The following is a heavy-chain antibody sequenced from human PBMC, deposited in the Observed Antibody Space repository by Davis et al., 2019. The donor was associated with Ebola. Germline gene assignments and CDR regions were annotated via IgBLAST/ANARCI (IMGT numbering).Heavy chain of an antibody. CDR2: ISSSGSTI. CDR3: ARDEGVILVFHGMDV. CDR1: GFTFRSYS. J-gene: IGHJ6*02. Sequence: GGSLRLSCAASGFTFRSYSMNWVRQAPGKGLEWVSYISSSGSTIYYADSVKGRFTISRDNAKNTLYLQMNSLRAEDTAVYYCARDEGVILVFHGMDVWGQGTTVTVSS. V-gene: IGHV3-48*04. D-gene: IGHD3-10*01.